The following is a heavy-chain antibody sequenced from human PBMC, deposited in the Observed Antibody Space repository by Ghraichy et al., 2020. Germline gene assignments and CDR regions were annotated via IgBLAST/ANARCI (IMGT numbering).Heavy chain of an antibody. Sequence: SETLSLTCAVYGGSFSGYYWSWIRQPPGKGLEWIGEINHSGSTNYKPSLKSRVTISVDTSKNQFSLKLSSVTAADTAVYYCARADFWSGYYTGLGKVGGMDVWGQGTTVTVSS. CDR2: INHSGST. CDR3: ARADFWSGYYTGLGKVGGMDV. V-gene: IGHV4-34*01. CDR1: GGSFSGYY. J-gene: IGHJ6*02. D-gene: IGHD3-3*01.